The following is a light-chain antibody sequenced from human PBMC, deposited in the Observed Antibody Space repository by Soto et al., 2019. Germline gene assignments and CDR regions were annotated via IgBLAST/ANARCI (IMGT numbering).Light chain of an antibody. CDR2: KVS. CDR1: QSLLYSNGNTY. Sequence: DVVMTQSPLSLPVTLGQPASISCRSSQSLLYSNGNTYLHWFQQRPGQSPRRLIYKVSNRDSGVPDRFSGSGSGTDFTLRINRVEAEDVGVYYCLQGTHWPPTFGQGTKVEIE. J-gene: IGKJ1*01. CDR3: LQGTHWPPT. V-gene: IGKV2-30*01.